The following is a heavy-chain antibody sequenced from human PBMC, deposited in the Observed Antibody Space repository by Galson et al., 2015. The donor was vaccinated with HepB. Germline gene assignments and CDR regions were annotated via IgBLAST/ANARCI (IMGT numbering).Heavy chain of an antibody. CDR1: GFIFSNYN. V-gene: IGHV3-48*02. CDR2: ITSSSSAI. CDR3: ARGRGSLGGLVRFDP. Sequence: SLRLSCAASGFIFSNYNMNWVRQAPGKGPEWVSYITSSSSAIYYADSVKGRFTISRDNAKNSLYLQMNSLRDEDTAVYYCARGRGSLGGLVRFDPWGQGTLVTVSS. D-gene: IGHD3-16*01. J-gene: IGHJ5*02.